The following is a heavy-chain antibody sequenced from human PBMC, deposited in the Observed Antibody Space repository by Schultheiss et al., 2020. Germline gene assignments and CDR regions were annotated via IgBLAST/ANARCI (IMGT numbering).Heavy chain of an antibody. CDR3: AREPTTTVVTPGEYYFDY. V-gene: IGHV4-34*01. CDR2: IYHSGST. CDR1: GGSFSGYY. Sequence: SETLSLTCAVYGGSFSGYYWSWIRQPPGKGLEWIGEIYHSGSTNYNPSLKSRVTISVDKSKNQFSLKLSSVTAADTAVYYCAREPTTTVVTPGEYYFDYWGQGTLLTVSS. J-gene: IGHJ4*02. D-gene: IGHD4-23*01.